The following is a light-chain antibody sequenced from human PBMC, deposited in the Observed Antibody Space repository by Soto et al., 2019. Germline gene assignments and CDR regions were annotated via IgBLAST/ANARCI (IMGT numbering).Light chain of an antibody. V-gene: IGKV1-6*01. CDR2: AAS. J-gene: IGKJ1*01. CDR3: LKDYNYPWT. CDR1: QTITNY. Sequence: IQMTQSPSSLDASVGYRVTITCRSSQTITNYLNWYQQQSGKAPKLLIYAASSLQSGVPSRFSGSGSGTDFTLTISSLQPEDFATYYCLKDYNYPWTFGQGTKVDIK.